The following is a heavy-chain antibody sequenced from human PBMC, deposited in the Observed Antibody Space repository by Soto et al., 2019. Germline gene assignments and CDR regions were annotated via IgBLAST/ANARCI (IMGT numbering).Heavy chain of an antibody. CDR3: AKPVPPDS. CDR1: GFTFSSYA. V-gene: IGHV3-23*01. D-gene: IGHD6-6*01. Sequence: EVQLLESGGGLVQPGGSLRLSCAASGFTFSSYAMNWVRQAPGKGLEWVSAIRASVGTTYYADSVKGRFTISRDNSKNTLYVQMESLRAEDTSVYYCAKPVPPDSWGQGTLVTVSS. CDR2: IRASVGTT. J-gene: IGHJ5*01.